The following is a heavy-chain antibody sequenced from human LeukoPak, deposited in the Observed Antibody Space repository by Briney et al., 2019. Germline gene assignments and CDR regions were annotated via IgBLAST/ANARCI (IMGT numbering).Heavy chain of an antibody. Sequence: SETLSLTCTVSGGSISSYYWSWIRQPAGKGLEWIGRIYTSGSTDYNPSLKSRVTMSVVTSKNQFSLKLSSVTAADTAVYYCARDRITGYWYFDLWGRGTLVTVSS. CDR3: ARDRITGYWYFDL. CDR1: GGSISSYY. CDR2: IYTSGST. J-gene: IGHJ2*01. D-gene: IGHD1-20*01. V-gene: IGHV4-4*07.